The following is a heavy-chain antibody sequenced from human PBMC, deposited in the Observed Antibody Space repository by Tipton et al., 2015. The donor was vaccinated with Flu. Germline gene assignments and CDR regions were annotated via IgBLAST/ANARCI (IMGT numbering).Heavy chain of an antibody. Sequence: LSLTCAASGFTFSDYYMSWIRQAPGKGLEWVSYISSSGSTIYYADSVKGRFTISRDNAKNSLYLQMNSLRAEDTAVYHCARVERAPMTTVPSAPPYFDYWGQGTLVTVSS. CDR3: ARVERAPMTTVPSAPPYFDY. J-gene: IGHJ4*02. CDR1: GFTFSDYY. D-gene: IGHD4-17*01. V-gene: IGHV3-11*01. CDR2: ISSSGSTI.